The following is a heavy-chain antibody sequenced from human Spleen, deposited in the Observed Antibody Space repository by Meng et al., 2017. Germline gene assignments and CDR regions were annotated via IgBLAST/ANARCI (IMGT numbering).Heavy chain of an antibody. CDR2: INPKSGDT. CDR1: GYTFPDYW. D-gene: IGHD6-13*01. CDR3: ARDEDISAAGKLFGYY. J-gene: IGHJ4*02. V-gene: IGHV1-2*06. Sequence: ASVKVSCKASGYTFPDYWLHWVRRAPGQGLEWMGRINPKSGDTHYAQRFQGRVTMTGDTSIITAYMELSGLRSDDTAMYYCARDEDISAAGKLFGYYWGQGTLVTVSS.